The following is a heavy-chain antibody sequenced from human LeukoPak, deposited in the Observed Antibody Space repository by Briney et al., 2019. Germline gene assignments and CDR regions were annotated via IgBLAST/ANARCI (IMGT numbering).Heavy chain of an antibody. J-gene: IGHJ4*02. D-gene: IGHD3-22*01. V-gene: IGHV3-23*01. CDR3: CAYYDRSGYLS. CDR2: ISGSGGST. Sequence: GGSLRLTCAASGFTFSSYAMSWVRQAPGKGLEWVSAISGSGGSTYYADSVKGRFTISRDNSKNTLYLQMNSLRAEDTAVYYCCAYYDRSGYLSWGQGTLVTVSS. CDR1: GFTFSSYA.